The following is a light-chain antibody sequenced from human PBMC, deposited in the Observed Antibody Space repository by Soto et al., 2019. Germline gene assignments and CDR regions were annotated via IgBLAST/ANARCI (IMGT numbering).Light chain of an antibody. J-gene: IGLJ3*02. Sequence: SSELTQPPSVSVAPGQTDRITCGGNNPGSKSVHWYQHKPGQAPVLVVDYDSERPSGIPERFSGSNSGNTATLTISRVEAGDEADYYCQMWDSSSDHPRGVFGGGTKLTVL. CDR1: NPGSKS. CDR2: YDS. V-gene: IGLV3-21*02. CDR3: QMWDSSSDHPRGV.